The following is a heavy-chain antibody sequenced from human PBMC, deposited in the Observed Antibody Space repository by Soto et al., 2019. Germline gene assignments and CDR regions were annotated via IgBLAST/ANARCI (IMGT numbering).Heavy chain of an antibody. D-gene: IGHD3-10*01. Sequence: SQTLSLPCAISGDSVSSNSAAWNWIRQSPSRGLEWLGRTYYRSKWYNDYAVSVKSRITINPDTSKNQFSLQLNSVTPEDTAVYYCASTLGFGELLGNWFDPWGQGTLVTVSS. CDR3: ASTLGFGELLGNWFDP. J-gene: IGHJ5*02. CDR2: TYYRSKWYN. V-gene: IGHV6-1*01. CDR1: GDSVSSNSAA.